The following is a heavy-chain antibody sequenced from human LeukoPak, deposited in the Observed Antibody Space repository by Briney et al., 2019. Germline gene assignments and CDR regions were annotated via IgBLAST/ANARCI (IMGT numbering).Heavy chain of an antibody. CDR3: ARGSGSYDLTFDY. V-gene: IGHV1-8*01. CDR1: GYTFTTYD. Sequence: ASVKVSCKASGYTFTTYDINWLRQTTGQGLEWMGWMNPNSGNTGYEQKFQGRVTMTRDTSISTAYMELSSLRSEGTAVYYCARGSGSYDLTFDYWGQGVLVTVSS. D-gene: IGHD1-26*01. J-gene: IGHJ4*02. CDR2: MNPNSGNT.